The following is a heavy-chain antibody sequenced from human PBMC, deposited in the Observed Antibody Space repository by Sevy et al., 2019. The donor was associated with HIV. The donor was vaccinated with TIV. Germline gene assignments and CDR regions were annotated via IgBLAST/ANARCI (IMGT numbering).Heavy chain of an antibody. V-gene: IGHV1-18*01. CDR1: GYSFTTYR. CDR2: ISPHNGDT. D-gene: IGHD2-15*01. J-gene: IGHJ4*02. CDR3: ARAYCSGGSCYSLAY. Sequence: ASVKVSCKASGYSFTTYRITWLRQAPGQGLEWMGWISPHNGDTNYVQNLQGRVTMITDTSTSTAYMELRSLRSDDTAVYSCARAYCSGGSCYSLAYWGQGTRVTVSS.